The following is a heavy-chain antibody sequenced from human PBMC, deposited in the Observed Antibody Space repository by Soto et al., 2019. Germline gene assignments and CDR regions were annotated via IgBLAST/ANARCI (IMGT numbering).Heavy chain of an antibody. J-gene: IGHJ6*03. CDR1: GGTFSSYT. CDR3: AREFRPTPRPLVHDYYYYYMDV. V-gene: IGHV1-69*04. Sequence: ASVKVSCKASGGTFSSYTISWVRQAPGQGLEWMGRIIPILGIANYAQKFQGRVTITADKSTSTAYMELSSLRSEDTAVYYCAREFRPTPRPLVHDYYYYYMDVWGKGTTVTVSS. CDR2: IIPILGIA. D-gene: IGHD2-21*01.